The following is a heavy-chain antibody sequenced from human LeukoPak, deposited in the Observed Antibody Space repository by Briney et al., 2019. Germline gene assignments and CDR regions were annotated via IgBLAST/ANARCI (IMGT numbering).Heavy chain of an antibody. CDR2: TYYRSEWFI. CDR1: GDSVSSNSAV. Sequence: SQTLSLTCAISGDSVSSNSAVWNWIRQSPSRGVEWLGRTYYRSEWFIDYAPSVKSRISINPDTSKNQFSLQLDSVAPEDTAVYYCARSSAGFDSWGQGTLVTDSS. D-gene: IGHD3-16*01. V-gene: IGHV6-1*01. J-gene: IGHJ5*01. CDR3: ARSSAGFDS.